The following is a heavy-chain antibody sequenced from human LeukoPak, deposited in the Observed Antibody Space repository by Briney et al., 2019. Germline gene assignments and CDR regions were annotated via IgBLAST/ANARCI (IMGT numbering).Heavy chain of an antibody. D-gene: IGHD3-22*01. CDR2: MNPDSGNT. CDR3: ARGQIVYSFDRSGYFDY. V-gene: IGHV1-8*01. J-gene: IGHJ4*02. Sequence: GASVKVSCKASGYTFTSYEINWMRQATGQGLEWMGWMNPDSGNTGYAQQFQGRVTMTRNTSISTAYMELSSLRSEDTAVYYCARGQIVYSFDRSGYFDYWGQGNLVTVSS. CDR1: GYTFTSYE.